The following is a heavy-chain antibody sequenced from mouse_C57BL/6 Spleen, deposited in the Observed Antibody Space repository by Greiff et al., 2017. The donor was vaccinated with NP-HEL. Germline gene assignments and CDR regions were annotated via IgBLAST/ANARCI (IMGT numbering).Heavy chain of an antibody. Sequence: QVQLQQSGAELVRPGASVTLSCKASGYTFTDYEMHWVKQTPVHGLEWIGAIDPETGGTAYNQKFKGKAILTADKSSSTAYMELRSLTSEDSAVYYCTRGREDDYDVYYAMDYWGQGTSVTVSS. CDR3: TRGREDDYDVYYAMDY. CDR1: GYTFTDYE. J-gene: IGHJ4*01. V-gene: IGHV1-15*01. D-gene: IGHD2-4*01. CDR2: IDPETGGT.